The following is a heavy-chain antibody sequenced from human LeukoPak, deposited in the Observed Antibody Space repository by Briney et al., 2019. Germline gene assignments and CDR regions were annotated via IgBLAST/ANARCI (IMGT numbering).Heavy chain of an antibody. Sequence: ASVKVSCKASGYTFTGYYMHWVRQAPGQGIEWMGWINPNSGGTNYAQKFQGRVTMTRDTSISTAYMELSRLRSDDTAVYYCARVPQQLVPHFDYWGQGTLVTVSS. CDR3: ARVPQQLVPHFDY. CDR2: INPNSGGT. V-gene: IGHV1-2*02. D-gene: IGHD6-13*01. J-gene: IGHJ4*02. CDR1: GYTFTGYY.